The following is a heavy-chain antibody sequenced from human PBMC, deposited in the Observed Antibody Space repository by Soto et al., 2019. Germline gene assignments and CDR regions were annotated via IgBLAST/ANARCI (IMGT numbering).Heavy chain of an antibody. CDR1: GGSISSYY. V-gene: IGHV4-59*08. Sequence: SETLSLTCTVSGGSISSYYWSWIRQPPGKGLEWIGYIYYSGSTNYNPSLKSRVTISVDTSKNQFSLKLSSVTAADTAVYYCARLPPWFGEFRGQNNWFDPWGQGTLVTVSS. CDR2: IYYSGST. D-gene: IGHD3-10*01. CDR3: ARLPPWFGEFRGQNNWFDP. J-gene: IGHJ5*02.